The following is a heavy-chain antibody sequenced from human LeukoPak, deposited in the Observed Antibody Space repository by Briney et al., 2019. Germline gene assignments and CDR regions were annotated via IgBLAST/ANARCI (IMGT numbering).Heavy chain of an antibody. CDR2: ISGSGGST. CDR3: ARVVGFLEWNYYYYYMDV. CDR1: GFTFSSYA. V-gene: IGHV3-23*01. J-gene: IGHJ6*03. D-gene: IGHD3-3*01. Sequence: PGGSLRLSCAASGFTFSSYAMSWVRQAPGKGLEWVSAISGSGGSTYYADSVKGRFTISRDNSKNTLYLQMNSLRAEDTAVYYCARVVGFLEWNYYYYYMDVWGKGTTVTVSS.